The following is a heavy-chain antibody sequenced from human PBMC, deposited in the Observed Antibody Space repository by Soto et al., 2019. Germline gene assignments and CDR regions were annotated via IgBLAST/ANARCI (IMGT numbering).Heavy chain of an antibody. CDR1: GFTFSSYA. Sequence: QVQLVESGGGVVQPGRSLRLSCAASGFTFSSYAMHWVRQAPGKGLEWVAVISYDGSNKYYADSVKGRFTISRDNSKNTLYLQINSLRAEDTAVYYCASDDGGSYYFDYWGQGTLVTVSS. V-gene: IGHV3-30-3*01. J-gene: IGHJ4*02. CDR2: ISYDGSNK. D-gene: IGHD3-10*01. CDR3: ASDDGGSYYFDY.